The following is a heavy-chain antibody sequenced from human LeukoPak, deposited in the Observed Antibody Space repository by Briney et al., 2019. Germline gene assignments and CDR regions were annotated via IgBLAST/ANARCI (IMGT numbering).Heavy chain of an antibody. J-gene: IGHJ4*02. CDR2: ISSSSSYI. CDR1: GFTFSSYS. D-gene: IGHD3-10*01. CDR3: ARDPRTQYYGSGSSHY. Sequence: GGSLRLSCAASGFTFSSYSMNWVRQAPGKGPEWVSTISSSSSYIYYADSVKGRFTISRDNAKNSLYLQMNSLRAEDTAVYYCARDPRTQYYGSGSSHYWGQGTLVTVSS. V-gene: IGHV3-21*01.